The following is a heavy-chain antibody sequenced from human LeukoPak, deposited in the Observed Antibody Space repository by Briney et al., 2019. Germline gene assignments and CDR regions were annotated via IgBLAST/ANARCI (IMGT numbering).Heavy chain of an antibody. D-gene: IGHD3-10*01. J-gene: IGHJ3*02. Sequence: PSETLSLTCTVSGGSISSYYWSWIRQPPGKGLEWIGSIYHSGSTYYNPSLKSRVTISVDTSKNQFSLKLSSVTAADTAVYYCARGGVRTPSDAFDIWGQGTMVTDSS. CDR2: IYHSGST. V-gene: IGHV4-38-2*02. CDR1: GGSISSYY. CDR3: ARGGVRTPSDAFDI.